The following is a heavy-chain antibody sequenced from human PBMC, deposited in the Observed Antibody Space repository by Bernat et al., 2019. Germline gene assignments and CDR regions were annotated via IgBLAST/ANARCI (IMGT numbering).Heavy chain of an antibody. D-gene: IGHD1-14*01. CDR3: ARTGGEKWFDP. J-gene: IGHJ5*02. V-gene: IGHV3-33*01. Sequence: QVQLVESGGGLVKPGGSLRLSCVASGFIFSNFGMHWVRQAPGKGLEWVAVIWHDGSNNNYVYSVKGRFTISRDHSNNTLDLKMNNLGAEDTAVYYCARTGGEKWFDPWGQGTLVAVSS. CDR2: IWHDGSNN. CDR1: GFIFSNFG.